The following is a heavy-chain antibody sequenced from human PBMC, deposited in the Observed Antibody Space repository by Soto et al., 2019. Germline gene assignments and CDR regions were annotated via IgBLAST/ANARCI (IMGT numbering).Heavy chain of an antibody. CDR1: WFNFLNLG. CDR2: ISGSGGST. V-gene: IGHV3-23*01. Sequence: GGPLRIPCGASWFNFLNLGGSRVRQAPGKGMEWVAAISGSGGSTYYADSVKGRFTISRENSKNTLYLQMNSLRAEDAAVYYCAKDLVGSNADYYDYWGQGTLVTVSS. J-gene: IGHJ4*02. D-gene: IGHD2-15*01. CDR3: AKDLVGSNADYYDY.